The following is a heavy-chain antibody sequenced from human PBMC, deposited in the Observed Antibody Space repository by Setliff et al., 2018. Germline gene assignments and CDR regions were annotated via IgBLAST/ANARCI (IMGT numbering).Heavy chain of an antibody. Sequence: GGSLRLSCAASGFTFTTYWMYWVRQSPGKGLAWVSRINSDGSSTTYADSVKGRLTISRDNAKNTLYLQMNSLRAEDTAVYFCTRVWSMVSDSYYFYMDVWGKGTTVTVS. V-gene: IGHV3-74*01. CDR2: INSDGSST. CDR3: TRVWSMVSDSYYFYMDV. D-gene: IGHD2-8*02. J-gene: IGHJ6*03. CDR1: GFTFTTYW.